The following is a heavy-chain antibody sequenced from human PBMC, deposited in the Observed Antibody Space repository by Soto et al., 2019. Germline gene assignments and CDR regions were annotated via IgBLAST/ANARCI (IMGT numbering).Heavy chain of an antibody. J-gene: IGHJ6*02. V-gene: IGHV3-33*01. D-gene: IGHD6-19*01. Sequence: PGGSLRLSCAASGFTFSSYGMHWVRQAPGKGLEWVAVIWYDGSNKYYADSVKGRFTISRDNSKNTLYLQMNSLRAEDTAVYYCARDRSSAVVAGPPGRGMDVWGQGTTVTVSS. CDR2: IWYDGSNK. CDR1: GFTFSSYG. CDR3: ARDRSSAVVAGPPGRGMDV.